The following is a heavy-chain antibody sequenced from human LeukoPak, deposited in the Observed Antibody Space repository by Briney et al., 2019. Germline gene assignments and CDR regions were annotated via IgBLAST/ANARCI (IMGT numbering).Heavy chain of an antibody. CDR2: FDPEDGET. V-gene: IGHV1-24*01. CDR1: GYTLAELS. D-gene: IGHD2-8*01. Sequence: GASVKVSCKVSGYTLAELSMHWVRQAPGKGLEWMGGFDPEDGETIYAQKLQGRVTMTEDTSTDTAYMELSSLRSEDMAVYYCATDSLTANGLYGYWGQGTLVTVSS. CDR3: ATDSLTANGLYGY. J-gene: IGHJ4*02.